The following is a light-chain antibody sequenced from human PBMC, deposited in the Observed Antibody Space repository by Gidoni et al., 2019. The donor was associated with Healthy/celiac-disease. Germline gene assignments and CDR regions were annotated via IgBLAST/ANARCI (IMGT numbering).Light chain of an antibody. CDR1: QSLMHSNGYSY. Sequence: EIVMTQSPRSLPVTPGEPASISCRASQSLMHSNGYSYLDWYLQKPGQSPQLLIYFGSNRASGVPDRFSGSGSGTDFTLTISRVEAEDVGVYYCLQALKSQFTFXQXTRLEIK. CDR2: FGS. J-gene: IGKJ5*01. CDR3: LQALKSQFT. V-gene: IGKV2-28*01.